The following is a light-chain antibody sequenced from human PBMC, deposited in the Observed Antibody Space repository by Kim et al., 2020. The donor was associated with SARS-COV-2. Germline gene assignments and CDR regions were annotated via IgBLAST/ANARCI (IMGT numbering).Light chain of an antibody. CDR3: QQYSSYPLCT. J-gene: IGKJ2*02. CDR2: DGS. V-gene: IGKV1-5*01. CDR1: RSISSW. Sequence: IQMTQSPSTLSASVGDRVTITCRASRSISSWLAWYQQKPGKAPKLLIYDGSSLQSGVPSRFSGSGSGTEFTLTISSLQPDDLATYYCQQYSSYPLCTFGQGTKLEI.